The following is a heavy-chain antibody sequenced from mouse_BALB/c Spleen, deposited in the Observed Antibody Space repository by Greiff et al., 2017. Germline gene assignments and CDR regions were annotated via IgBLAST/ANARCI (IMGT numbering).Heavy chain of an antibody. D-gene: IGHD2-3*01. CDR3: ARALYDYLDY. CDR1: GFSLTSYG. CDR2: IWAGGST. J-gene: IGHJ2*01. V-gene: IGHV2-9*02. Sequence: VKLLESGPGLVAPSQSLSITCTVSGFSLTSYGVHWVRQPPGKGLEWLGVIWAGGSTNYNSALMSRLSISKDNSKSQVFLKMNSLQTDDTAMYYCARALYDYLDYWGQGTTLTVSS.